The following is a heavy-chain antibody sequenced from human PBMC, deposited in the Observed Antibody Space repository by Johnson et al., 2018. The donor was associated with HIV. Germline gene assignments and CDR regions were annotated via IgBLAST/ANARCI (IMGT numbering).Heavy chain of an antibody. CDR3: TRLPSGYSRDAFDI. V-gene: IGHV3-30*03. CDR2: RPFDGNNK. Sequence: VQLVESGGGVVQPGRSLRLSCAASGFTFSSYALHWVRQEEGEGREMVAVRPFDGNNKDYADSLKGRFTISRDNSKNNLYLEMNSLRAEDTAVYYCTRLPSGYSRDAFDIWGQGTMVTVSS. D-gene: IGHD5-18*01. CDR1: GFTFSSYA. J-gene: IGHJ3*02.